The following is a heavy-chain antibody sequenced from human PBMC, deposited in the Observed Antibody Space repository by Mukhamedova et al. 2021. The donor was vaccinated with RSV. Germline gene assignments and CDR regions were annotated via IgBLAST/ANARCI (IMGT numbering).Heavy chain of an antibody. CDR3: ARARDYSRDY. CDR1: GFSFSDFW. J-gene: IGHJ4*02. CDR2: IKEDGSEK. V-gene: IGHV3-7*01. Sequence: GFSFSDFWMSWVRQAPGTGLEWVASIKEDGSEKNYVDSVEGRFTISRDNAKNSLYLQMNSLRADDTALYYCARARDYSRDYWGQ. D-gene: IGHD2-15*01.